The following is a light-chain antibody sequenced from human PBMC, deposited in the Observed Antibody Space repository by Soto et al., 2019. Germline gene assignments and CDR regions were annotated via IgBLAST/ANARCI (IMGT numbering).Light chain of an antibody. V-gene: IGKV1-5*01. CDR2: DAS. Sequence: DSQINQSPSTLYASVGDRVTITCRASQSIISGLAWYQQKPGKAPKLLIYDASSLESGVQSRFSGSGAGTEFTLTISTLQPDDFATYYCQQYTNYPWTFGQGTKVEIK. CDR1: QSIISG. J-gene: IGKJ1*01. CDR3: QQYTNYPWT.